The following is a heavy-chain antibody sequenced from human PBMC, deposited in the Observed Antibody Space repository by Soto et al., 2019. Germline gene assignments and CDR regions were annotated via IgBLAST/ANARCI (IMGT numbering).Heavy chain of an antibody. CDR1: GYSFTSYW. Sequence: GESLKISCKGSGYSFTSYWIGWVRQMPGKGLEWMGIIYPGDSDTRYSPSFQGQVTISADKSISTAYLQWSSLKASDTAMYYCARQGLLWFGEFPGMDVWGQGTMVTVSS. CDR3: ARQGLLWFGEFPGMDV. D-gene: IGHD3-10*01. V-gene: IGHV5-51*01. J-gene: IGHJ6*02. CDR2: IYPGDSDT.